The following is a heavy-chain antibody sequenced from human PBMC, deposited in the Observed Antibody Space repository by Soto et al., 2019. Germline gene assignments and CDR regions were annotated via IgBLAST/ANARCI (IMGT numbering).Heavy chain of an antibody. J-gene: IGHJ6*02. V-gene: IGHV1-69*13. CDR3: ARGMELPQSYYYYYGMDV. CDR1: GGTFSSYA. Sequence: SVKVSCKASGGTFSSYAISWVRQAPGQGLEWMGGIIPIFGTANYAQKFQGRVTITADESTSTAYMELSSLRSEDTAVYYCARGMELPQSYYYYYGMDVWGQGTTVTVS. D-gene: IGHD1-26*01. CDR2: IIPIFGTA.